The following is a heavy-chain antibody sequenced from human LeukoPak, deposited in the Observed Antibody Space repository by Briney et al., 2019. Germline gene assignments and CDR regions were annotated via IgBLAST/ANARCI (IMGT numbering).Heavy chain of an antibody. D-gene: IGHD1-26*01. Sequence: SGRSLRLSCAASGFTLDDYAMHWVRQAPGKGLEWVSGISWNSGSIGYADSVKGRFTISRDNAKNSLYLQMNSLRAEDTAVYYCTKEEYSGSLLTLDYWGQGTLVTVSS. J-gene: IGHJ4*02. CDR1: GFTLDDYA. CDR3: TKEEYSGSLLTLDY. CDR2: ISWNSGSI. V-gene: IGHV3-9*01.